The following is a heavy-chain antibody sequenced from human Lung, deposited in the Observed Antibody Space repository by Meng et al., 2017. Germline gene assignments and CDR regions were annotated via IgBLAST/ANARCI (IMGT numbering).Heavy chain of an antibody. J-gene: IGHJ4*02. V-gene: IGHV1-3*01. D-gene: IGHD2-21*02. CDR2: INAGNGNT. CDR3: ARGDYCGGDCYWFDY. Sequence: QVQRVQSGAGVKKPWASVKVSCKASGYTFTSYAMHWVRQAPGQRLEWMGWINAGNGNTKYSQKFQGRVTITRDTSASTAYMELSSLRSEDTAVYYCARGDYCGGDCYWFDYWGQGTLVTVSS. CDR1: GYTFTSYA.